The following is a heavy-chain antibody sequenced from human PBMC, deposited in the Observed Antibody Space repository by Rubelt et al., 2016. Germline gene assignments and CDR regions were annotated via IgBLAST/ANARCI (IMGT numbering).Heavy chain of an antibody. Sequence: QVQLQQGGAGLLKPSETLSLTCAVYGGSFSGYYWSWIRQPPGKGLEWIGEINLGGSSNYNPSLKTRVTISVDTSKNQFSLKLSSVSAAETGVYYCARGDCTNGVCYGGDYWGQGTLVTVSS. D-gene: IGHD2-8*01. CDR2: INLGGSS. CDR3: ARGDCTNGVCYGGDY. V-gene: IGHV4-34*02. J-gene: IGHJ4*02. CDR1: GGSFSGYY.